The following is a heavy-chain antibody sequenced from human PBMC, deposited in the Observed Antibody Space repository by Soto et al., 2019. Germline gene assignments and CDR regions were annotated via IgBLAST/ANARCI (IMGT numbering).Heavy chain of an antibody. Sequence: QVQLVESGGGVVQPGRSLRLSCAASGFTFSSYAMHWVRQAPGKGLEWVAVISYDGSNKYYADSVKGRFTISRDNSKNTLYLQMNSLRAEDTAVYYCARDGVVVAATQSYCMDVWGQGTTVTVSS. V-gene: IGHV3-30-3*01. J-gene: IGHJ6*02. CDR1: GFTFSSYA. CDR2: ISYDGSNK. CDR3: ARDGVVVAATQSYCMDV. D-gene: IGHD2-15*01.